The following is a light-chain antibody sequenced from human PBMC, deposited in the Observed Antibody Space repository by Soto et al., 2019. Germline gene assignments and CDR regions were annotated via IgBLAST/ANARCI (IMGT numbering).Light chain of an antibody. J-gene: IGLJ2*01. CDR1: SSDVGGYNY. Sequence: QSALTQPRSVSGSPGQSVTISCTGTSSDVGGYNYVSWYQQHPGKVPKLMIFDVSKRPSGVPDRFSGSKSGNTASLTISGLQAEDEADYHCCSYAGSYILIFGVGTKLTVL. CDR3: CSYAGSYILI. CDR2: DVS. V-gene: IGLV2-11*01.